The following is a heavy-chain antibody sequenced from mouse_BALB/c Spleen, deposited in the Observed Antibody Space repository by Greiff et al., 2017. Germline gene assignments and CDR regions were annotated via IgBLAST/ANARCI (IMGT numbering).Heavy chain of an antibody. CDR1: GYTFSSYW. CDR2: ILPGSGST. D-gene: IGHD1-1*01. V-gene: IGHV1-9*01. Sequence: QVQLQQSGAELMKPGASVKISCKATGYTFSSYWIEWVKQRPGHGLEWIGEILPGSGSTNYNEKFKGKATFTADTSSNTAYMQLSSLTSEDSAVYYCAREGIYYGSSPWYFDVWGAGTTVTVSS. CDR3: AREGIYYGSSPWYFDV. J-gene: IGHJ1*01.